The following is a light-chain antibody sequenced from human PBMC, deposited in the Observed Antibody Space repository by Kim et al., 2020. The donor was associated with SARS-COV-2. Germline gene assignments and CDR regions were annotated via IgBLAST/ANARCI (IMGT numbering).Light chain of an antibody. CDR3: SSYTGSSLYV. V-gene: IGLV2-14*03. Sequence: GQSITSSCTGTSSDVGGYDYVSWYQQHPDEAPKVMIYDVSNRPSGVSDRFSGSKSGNTASLTISGLQAEDEADYYCSSYTGSSLYVFGTGTKVTVL. CDR2: DVS. J-gene: IGLJ1*01. CDR1: SSDVGGYDY.